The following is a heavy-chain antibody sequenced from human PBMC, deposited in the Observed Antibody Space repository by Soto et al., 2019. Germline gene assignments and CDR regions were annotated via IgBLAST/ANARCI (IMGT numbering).Heavy chain of an antibody. CDR1: GGSLSSYY. V-gene: IGHV4-59*08. J-gene: IGHJ4*02. Sequence: PSETLSLTCVVSGGSLSSYYWSWIRQPPGKGLEWIGYIYYSGSTNYNPSLKSRVTVSVDASKNQFSLKLSSVTAADTAVYYCARQYGGSYADYWGQGTLVTVSS. D-gene: IGHD1-26*01. CDR2: IYYSGST. CDR3: ARQYGGSYADY.